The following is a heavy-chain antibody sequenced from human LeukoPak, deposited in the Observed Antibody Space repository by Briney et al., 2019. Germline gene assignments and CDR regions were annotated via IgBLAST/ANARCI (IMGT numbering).Heavy chain of an antibody. D-gene: IGHD4-23*01. J-gene: IGHJ3*01. V-gene: IGHV3-48*01. Sequence: PGGSLRLSCEASGFSLSISGMNWVRQAPGKGLEWVSYISSSSDLMSYVASVKGRFTVSRDNAKNSLFLQMNSLRAEDAAVYYCAIHDYHSNSDAFDVWGQGTMVTVSS. CDR3: AIHDYHSNSDAFDV. CDR1: GFSLSISG. CDR2: ISSSSDLM.